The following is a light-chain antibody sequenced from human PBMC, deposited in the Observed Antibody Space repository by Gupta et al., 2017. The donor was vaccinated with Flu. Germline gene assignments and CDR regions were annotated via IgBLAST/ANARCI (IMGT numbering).Light chain of an antibody. J-gene: IGKJ2*01. Sequence: DIQLTPSPSSLSASVGDRVTITCRASQNIVNYLNWYQQKPGKAPNFLIYAASSLQSGVPSRFSGGGSGTDFTLTISSLQPEDFATYFCQQSYSSPRTFGQGTNLEIK. CDR3: QQSYSSPRT. V-gene: IGKV1-39*01. CDR2: AAS. CDR1: QNIVNY.